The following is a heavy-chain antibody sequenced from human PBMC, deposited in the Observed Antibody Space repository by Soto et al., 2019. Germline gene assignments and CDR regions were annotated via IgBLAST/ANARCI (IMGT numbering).Heavy chain of an antibody. J-gene: IGHJ5*02. CDR2: IYYTGST. V-gene: IGHV4-59*01. D-gene: IGHD6-19*01. CDR1: GGSISTYY. Sequence: PSETLSLTCTVSGGSISTYYWSWIRQPPGKGLEWIGYIYYTGSTNYNPSLKSRVTISVDTSKNQFSLKLSSVTAADTAVYYCARDSGGWYVRWFAPWGQGTLVTVPS. CDR3: ARDSGGWYVRWFAP.